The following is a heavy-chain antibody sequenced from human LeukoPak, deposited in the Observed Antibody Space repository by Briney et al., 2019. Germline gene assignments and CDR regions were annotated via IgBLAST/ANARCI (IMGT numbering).Heavy chain of an antibody. V-gene: IGHV4-59*01. D-gene: IGHD3-10*01. CDR1: GGSIRNYY. CDR3: ARDNRDPLQSYFDY. Sequence: SETLSLTCTVSGGSIRNYYWTWIRQPPGKGLEWIGCIYYSGSTNCNPSLKSRVTISVDTSKNQFSLKLSSVTAADTAVYYCARDNRDPLQSYFDYWGQGTLVTVSS. CDR2: IYYSGST. J-gene: IGHJ4*02.